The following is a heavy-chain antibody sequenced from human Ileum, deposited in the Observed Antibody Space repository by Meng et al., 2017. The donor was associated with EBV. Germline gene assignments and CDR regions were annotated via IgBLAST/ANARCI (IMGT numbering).Heavy chain of an antibody. CDR2: IYHSGST. Sequence: QVLLPEAGPGLVKPSGTLSLSCAVPGGSISSSNWCSWVRQPPGKGLEWIGEIYHSGSTNYNPSLKSRVTISVDKSKNQFSLNLSSVTAADTAVYYCARVGQWLPIDYWGQGTLVTVSS. V-gene: IGHV4-4*02. J-gene: IGHJ4*02. CDR3: ARVGQWLPIDY. D-gene: IGHD6-19*01. CDR1: GGSISSSNW.